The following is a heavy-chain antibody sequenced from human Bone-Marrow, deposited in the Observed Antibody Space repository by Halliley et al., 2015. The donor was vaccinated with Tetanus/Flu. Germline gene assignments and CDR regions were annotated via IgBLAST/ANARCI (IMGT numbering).Heavy chain of an antibody. CDR3: AREENYSDSSGYYLDI. V-gene: IGHV3-33*01. CDR2: IWYDGRNK. J-gene: IGHJ3*02. Sequence: AASGFTFSSYGMHWVRQAPGKGLEWVAVIWYDGRNKYYADSVKGRFSISRDNSKNTHYLQMNSVRADDTAVYYCAREENYSDSSGYYLDIWGQGTMVIVSP. D-gene: IGHD3-22*01. CDR1: GFTFSSYG.